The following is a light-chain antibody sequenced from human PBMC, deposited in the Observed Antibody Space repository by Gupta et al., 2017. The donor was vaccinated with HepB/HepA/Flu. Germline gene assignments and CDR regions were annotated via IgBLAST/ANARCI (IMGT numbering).Light chain of an antibody. CDR2: DAS. V-gene: IGKV3-11*01. CDR3: QQRSNWPLT. J-gene: IGKJ4*01. CDR1: QSVSSY. Sequence: IVLTQSPATLSLSPGERGTLSCRASQSVSSYLAWYQQKPGQAPRLLIYDASNRATGIPGRFSGSGSGTDFTLTISSLEPEDFAVYYCQQRSNWPLTFGGGTKVEIK.